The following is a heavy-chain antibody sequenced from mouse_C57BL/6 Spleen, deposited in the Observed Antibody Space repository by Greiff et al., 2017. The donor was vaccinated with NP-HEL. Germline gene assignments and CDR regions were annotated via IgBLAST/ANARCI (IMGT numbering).Heavy chain of an antibody. V-gene: IGHV5-17*01. CDR3: ARNLIGVMDY. J-gene: IGHJ4*01. Sequence: EVHLVESGGGLVKPGGSLKLSCAASGFTFSDYGMHWVRQAPEKGLEWVAYISSGSSTIYYADTVKGRFTISRDNAKNTLFLQMTSLRSEDTAMYYCARNLIGVMDYWGQGTSVTVSS. CDR1: GFTFSDYG. CDR2: ISSGSSTI.